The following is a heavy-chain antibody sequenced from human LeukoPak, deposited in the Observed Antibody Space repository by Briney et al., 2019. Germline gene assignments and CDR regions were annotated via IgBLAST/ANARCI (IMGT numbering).Heavy chain of an antibody. J-gene: IGHJ6*02. CDR2: IYTSGST. D-gene: IGHD1-26*01. CDR1: GGSISSYY. CDR3: ARYRGSYYEGYYYYYGMDV. Sequence: PSETLSLTCTVSGGSISSYYWSWIRQPAGKGLEWIGRIYTSGSTNYNPSLKSRVTISVDTSKNQFSLKLSSVTAADTAVYYCARYRGSYYEGYYYYYGMDVWGQGTTVTVSS. V-gene: IGHV4-4*07.